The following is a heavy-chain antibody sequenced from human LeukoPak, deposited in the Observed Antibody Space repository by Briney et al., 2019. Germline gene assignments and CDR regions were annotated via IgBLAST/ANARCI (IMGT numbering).Heavy chain of an antibody. V-gene: IGHV3-23*01. CDR1: GFTFSSSA. CDR3: ARAPTEYSSSGWFDP. D-gene: IGHD6-6*01. J-gene: IGHJ5*02. CDR2: ISNNGGYT. Sequence: GGSLRLSCAASGFTFSSSAMSWVRQAPGKGLEWVSAISNNGGYTYYADSVKGRFTISRDNSKNTLYLQMNSLRAEDTAVYYCARAPTEYSSSGWFDPWGQGTLVTVSS.